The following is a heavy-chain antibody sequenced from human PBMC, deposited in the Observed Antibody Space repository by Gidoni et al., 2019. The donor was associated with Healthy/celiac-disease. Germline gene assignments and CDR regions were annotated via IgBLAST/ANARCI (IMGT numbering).Heavy chain of an antibody. Sequence: GAGLLKPSETLSLTCAVYGGSFSGYYWSWIRQPPGKGLEWIGEINHSGSTHYNPSVKSRVTISVDTSKNQFSLKLSSVTAADTAVYYCARGAWGSGSYTSYYYYGMDVWGQGTTVTVSS. CDR1: GGSFSGYY. CDR3: ARGAWGSGSYTSYYYYGMDV. V-gene: IGHV4-34*01. CDR2: INHSGST. D-gene: IGHD3-10*01. J-gene: IGHJ6*02.